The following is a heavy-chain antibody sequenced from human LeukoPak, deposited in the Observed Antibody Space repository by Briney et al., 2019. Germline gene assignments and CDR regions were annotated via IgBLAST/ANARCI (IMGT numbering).Heavy chain of an antibody. CDR1: GFMFSNYW. CDR3: AREEEGDAFDI. V-gene: IGHV3-74*01. CDR2: INTDGRRK. J-gene: IGHJ3*02. Sequence: PGGSLRHSCAASGFMFSNYWMHWVRQAPGRGLVWVSRINTDGRRKSYADYVKGRLTISRDNAKNTLYLQMNSLRAEDMAVYYCAREEEGDAFDIWGQGTMVTVSS.